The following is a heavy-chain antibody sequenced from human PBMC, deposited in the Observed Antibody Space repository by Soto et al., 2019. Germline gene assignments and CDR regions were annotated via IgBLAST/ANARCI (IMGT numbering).Heavy chain of an antibody. J-gene: IGHJ6*02. D-gene: IGHD2-2*01. Sequence: FGPTLVNPTQTLTLTCTFSGFSLSTRGMCVSWIRQPPGKALEWLALIDWDDDKYYSTSLKTRLTISKDTSKNQVVLTVTNMDPVDEATYYCARSPIVVVPAALRDYYYGMDGWGQGTTVTVSS. V-gene: IGHV2-70*01. CDR2: IDWDDDK. CDR3: ARSPIVVVPAALRDYYYGMDG. CDR1: GFSLSTRGMC.